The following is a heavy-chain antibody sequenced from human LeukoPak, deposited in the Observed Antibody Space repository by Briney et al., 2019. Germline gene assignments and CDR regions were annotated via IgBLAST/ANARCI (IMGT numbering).Heavy chain of an antibody. CDR1: GFTFSSYG. CDR2: ISSGSSTK. Sequence: GGSLRLSCAASGFTFSSYGMHWVRQAPGKGLEWVSYISSGSSTKYYADSVKGRFTISRDNAKNSLYLQMKSLRDEDTAVYYCARDPVETGTTGIDYWGQGTLVTVSS. D-gene: IGHD1-7*01. CDR3: ARDPVETGTTGIDY. V-gene: IGHV3-48*02. J-gene: IGHJ4*02.